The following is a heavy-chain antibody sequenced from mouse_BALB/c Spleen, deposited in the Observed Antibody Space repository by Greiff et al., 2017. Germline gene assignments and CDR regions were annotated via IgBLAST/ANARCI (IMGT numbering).Heavy chain of an antibody. CDR1: GDSITSGY. CDR2: ISYSGST. CDR3: ANYGSSESAWFAY. Sequence: EVKLQESGPSLVKPSQTLSLTCSVTGDSITSGYWNWIRKFPGNKLEYMGYISYSGSTYYNPSLKSRISITRDTSKNQYYLQLNSVTTEDTATYYCANYGSSESAWFAYWGQGTLVTVSA. V-gene: IGHV3-8*02. J-gene: IGHJ3*01. D-gene: IGHD1-1*01.